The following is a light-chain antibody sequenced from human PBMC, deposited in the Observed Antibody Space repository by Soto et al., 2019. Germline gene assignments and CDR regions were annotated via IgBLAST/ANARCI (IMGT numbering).Light chain of an antibody. CDR3: QQYNDWPPSYT. CDR2: RAS. V-gene: IGKV3-15*01. J-gene: IGKJ2*01. CDR1: QSVSNN. Sequence: EIVMRQSPATLSVSPGERATLSCRASQSVSNNLAWYQQTPGQAPRLLIYRASTRATGIPARFSGSGSGTEFTLIISSLQSEDSAVYYCQQYNDWPPSYTFGQGTKLEIK.